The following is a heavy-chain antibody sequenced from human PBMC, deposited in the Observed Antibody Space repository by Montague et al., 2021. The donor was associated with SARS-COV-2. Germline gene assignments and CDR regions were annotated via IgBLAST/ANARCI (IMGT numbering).Heavy chain of an antibody. D-gene: IGHD3-16*02. V-gene: IGHV3-30*04. J-gene: IGHJ4*02. CDR1: GFTFSSYA. CDR3: ARDNYDYVWGSYRYIY. CDR2: ISYDGSNK. Sequence: LSLSCSASGFTFSSYAMHWVRQAPGKGLEWVAVISYDGSNKYYADSVKGRFTISRDNSKNTLYLQMNSLRAEDTAVYYCARDNYDYVWGSYRYIYWGQGTLVTVSS.